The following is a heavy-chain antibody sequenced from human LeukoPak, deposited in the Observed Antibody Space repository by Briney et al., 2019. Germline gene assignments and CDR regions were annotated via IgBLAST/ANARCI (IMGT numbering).Heavy chain of an antibody. CDR3: ARVGYDSSGYYYVFDY. J-gene: IGHJ4*02. Sequence: ASVKVSCKASGYTFTSYYMHWVRQAPGQGLEWMGRINPNSGGTNYAQKFQGRVTMTRDTSISTAYMELSRLRSDDTAVYYCARVGYDSSGYYYVFDYWGQGTLVTVSS. CDR2: INPNSGGT. V-gene: IGHV1-2*06. CDR1: GYTFTSYY. D-gene: IGHD3-22*01.